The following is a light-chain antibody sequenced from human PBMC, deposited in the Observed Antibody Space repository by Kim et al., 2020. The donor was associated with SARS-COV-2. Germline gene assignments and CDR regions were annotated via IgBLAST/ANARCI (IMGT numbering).Light chain of an antibody. CDR1: QSSNRW. CDR3: QQYESYPLT. V-gene: IGKV1-5*01. J-gene: IGKJ4*01. Sequence: ASVGDRVTITCRASQSSNRWLAWYQQKPGKAPKLLIYDASSLQSGVPSRFSGSGSGTEFTLTISSLQPDDFATYYCQQYESYPLTFGGGTKVDIK. CDR2: DAS.